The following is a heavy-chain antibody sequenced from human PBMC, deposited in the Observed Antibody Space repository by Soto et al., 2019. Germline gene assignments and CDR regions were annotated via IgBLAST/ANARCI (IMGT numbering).Heavy chain of an antibody. CDR1: GGSLSGYY. Sequence: SETLSLTCAVYGGSLSGYYWSWIRQPPGKGLKWIGEINYSGSTNYNPSLKSRVTISVDTSKNQFPLKLSSVTAADTAVYYCAGSPVATIYGGYFDYWGQGTLVTVSS. CDR3: AGSPVATIYGGYFDY. D-gene: IGHD5-12*01. CDR2: INYSGST. V-gene: IGHV4-34*01. J-gene: IGHJ4*02.